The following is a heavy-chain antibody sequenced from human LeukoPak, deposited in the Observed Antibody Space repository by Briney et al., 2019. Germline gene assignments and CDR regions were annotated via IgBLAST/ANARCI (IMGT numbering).Heavy chain of an antibody. CDR2: INHSGST. D-gene: IGHD3-10*01. Sequence: PSETLSLTCAVYGGSFSGYYWSWIRQPPGKGLEWIGEINHSGSTNYNPSLKSRVTISVDTSKNQFSLKLSSVTAADTAAYYCARAEGPDYYGSGSYYNVSDYWGQGTLVTVSS. CDR3: ARAEGPDYYGSGSYYNVSDY. J-gene: IGHJ4*02. CDR1: GGSFSGYY. V-gene: IGHV4-34*01.